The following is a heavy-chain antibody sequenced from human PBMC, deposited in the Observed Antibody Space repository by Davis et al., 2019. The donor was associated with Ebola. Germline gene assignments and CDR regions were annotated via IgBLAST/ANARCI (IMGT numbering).Heavy chain of an antibody. CDR3: ARAVGYGIDY. CDR2: IYSGGGS. Sequence: SETLSLTCTVSGGSINNYHWSWIRHPPGRELEWIAYIYSGGGSYYNPSLKSRVTISVDTSKNQFSLKLSSVTAADTAVYYCARAVGYGIDYWGQGTLVTVSS. V-gene: IGHV4-59*01. CDR1: GGSINNYH. D-gene: IGHD5-12*01. J-gene: IGHJ4*02.